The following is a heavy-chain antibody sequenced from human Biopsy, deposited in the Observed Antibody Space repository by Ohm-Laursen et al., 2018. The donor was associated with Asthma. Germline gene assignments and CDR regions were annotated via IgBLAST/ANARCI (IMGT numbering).Heavy chain of an antibody. J-gene: IGHJ3*02. CDR1: GFTFSSYG. V-gene: IGHV3-30*02. D-gene: IGHD3-3*01. CDR3: AKERYYDFWSGYPI. CDR2: IWYDGSNK. Sequence: SLRLSCTASGFTFSSYGMHWVRQAPGKGLEWVAIIWYDGSNKYHADSVKGRFTISRDNSKNTLYLQMNSLRAEDTAVYYCAKERYYDFWSGYPIWGQGTMVPVSS.